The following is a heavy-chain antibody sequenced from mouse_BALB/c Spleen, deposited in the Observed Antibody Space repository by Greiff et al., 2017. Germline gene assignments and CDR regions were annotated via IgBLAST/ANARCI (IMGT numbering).Heavy chain of an antibody. J-gene: IGHJ4*01. CDR1: GFTFSSFG. CDR3: ARFKNGPYAMDY. CDR2: ISSGSSTI. D-gene: IGHD1-1*02. V-gene: IGHV5-17*02. Sequence: EVMLVESGGGLVQPGGSRKLSCAASGFTFSSFGMHWVRQAPEKGLEWVAYISSGSSTIYYADTVKGRFTISRDNPKNTLFLQMTSLRSEDTAMYYCARFKNGPYAMDYWGQGTSVTVSS.